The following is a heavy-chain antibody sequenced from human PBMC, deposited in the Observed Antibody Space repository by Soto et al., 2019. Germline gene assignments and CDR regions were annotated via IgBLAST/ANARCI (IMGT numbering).Heavy chain of an antibody. J-gene: IGHJ5*02. CDR3: AKMSSENYYDPVFS. D-gene: IGHD3-22*01. CDR1: GFTFSDYY. Sequence: QVQLVESGGGVVKTSGSLRIACAASGFTFSDYYMSWVRQAPGKGLEWVSYISSSGNTIYYADSVKGRFNISRDNAKNSVYLQMNSLRAEDTALYFCAKMSSENYYDPVFSWGQGTLVTVSS. V-gene: IGHV3-11*01. CDR2: ISSSGNTI.